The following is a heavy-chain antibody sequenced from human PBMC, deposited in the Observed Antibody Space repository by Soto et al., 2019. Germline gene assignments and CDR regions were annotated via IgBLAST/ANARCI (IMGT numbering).Heavy chain of an antibody. Sequence: QVQLQESGPGLVKPSETLSLSCNVSGGSISGHYWSWVRQTPGKGLEWIGYIYYIGSTNYNPSLKSRVTISVDTSKNHFSLRLTSVTAADTAVYYCARGPYYDLIWNYYYMDVWGKGTTVTVSS. CDR2: IYYIGST. CDR3: ARGPYYDLIWNYYYMDV. CDR1: GGSISGHY. V-gene: IGHV4-59*08. J-gene: IGHJ6*03. D-gene: IGHD3-16*01.